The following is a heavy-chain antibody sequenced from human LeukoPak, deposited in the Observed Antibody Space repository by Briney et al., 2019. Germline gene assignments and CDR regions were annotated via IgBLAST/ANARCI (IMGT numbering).Heavy chain of an antibody. J-gene: IGHJ3*02. V-gene: IGHV1-2*06. CDR3: ARASSIMITFGGVIITPEAFDI. CDR1: GYALSGYY. D-gene: IGHD3-16*02. Sequence: GASVKVSCKASGYALSGYYMHWVRQAPGQGLEWMGRINPNSGGTNYAQKFQGRVTMTRDTSISTAYMELSRLRSDDTAVYYCARASSIMITFGGVIITPEAFDIWGQGTMVTVSS. CDR2: INPNSGGT.